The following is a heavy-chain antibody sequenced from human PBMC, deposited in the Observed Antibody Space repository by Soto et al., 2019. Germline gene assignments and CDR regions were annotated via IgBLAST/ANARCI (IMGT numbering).Heavy chain of an antibody. CDR1: GFTFDDYA. D-gene: IGHD2-2*01. CDR2: ISWDSNDI. CDR3: AKLGCSRPICALYDSMDV. V-gene: IGHV3-9*01. Sequence: EVQLLESGGGLVQPGRSLRLSCAASGFTFDDYAMHWVRQAPGKGLEWVSGISWDSNDIGYADSVKGRFAISRDNAKNSLYLQLNSLRSEDTALYYCAKLGCSRPICALYDSMDVWGKGTTVTVSS. J-gene: IGHJ6*03.